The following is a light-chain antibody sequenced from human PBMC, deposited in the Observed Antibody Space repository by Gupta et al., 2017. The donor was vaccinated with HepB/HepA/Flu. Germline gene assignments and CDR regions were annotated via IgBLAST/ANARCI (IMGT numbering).Light chain of an antibody. Sequence: IVLTQSPGTLSLSPGERVTLSCRASQSVSSSYLAWYQQKPGQAPRLLISGASTRATGIPDRVSCSGSRTDFTLTSGRLEPENFAVYYCQQYGSSFGTFGQGTKVESK. V-gene: IGKV3-20*01. CDR3: QQYGSSFGT. J-gene: IGKJ1*01. CDR1: QSVSSSY. CDR2: GAS.